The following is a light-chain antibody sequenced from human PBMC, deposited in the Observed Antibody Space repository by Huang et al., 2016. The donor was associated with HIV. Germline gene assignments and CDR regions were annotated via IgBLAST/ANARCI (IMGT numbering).Light chain of an antibody. CDR2: WAS. CDR1: QSVYSSSTSKDY. Sequence: DIIMTQSPDSLAVSLGERATLNCRSSQSVYSSSTSKDYMAWCQQKPGQPPRLLLFWASTREAGGPDRFSGSGSGTHFTLTIANLEAEDAAIYYCQQYYSSPQTFGQGTRVEVK. V-gene: IGKV4-1*01. J-gene: IGKJ1*01. CDR3: QQYYSSPQT.